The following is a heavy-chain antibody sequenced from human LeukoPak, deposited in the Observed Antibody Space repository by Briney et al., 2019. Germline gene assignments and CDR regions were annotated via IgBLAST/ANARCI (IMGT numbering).Heavy chain of an antibody. V-gene: IGHV4-61*02. CDR3: ARWRQEIVVVPTAPSYYYYYMDV. D-gene: IGHD2-2*01. CDR1: GDSISSGTYY. Sequence: PSQTLSLTCTVSGDSISSGTYYWSWIRQPAGKGLEWIGRIYTSGSTNYNPSLKSRVTISVDTSKNQFSLKLGSVTAADTAVYYCARWRQEIVVVPTAPSYYYYYMDVWGKGTTVTVSS. CDR2: IYTSGST. J-gene: IGHJ6*03.